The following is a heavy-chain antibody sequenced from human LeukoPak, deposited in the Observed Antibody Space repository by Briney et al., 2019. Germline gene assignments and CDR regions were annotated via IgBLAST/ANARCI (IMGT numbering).Heavy chain of an antibody. CDR1: GGSFSGYY. Sequence: SDTLSLTCAVYGGSFSGYYWSWIRQPPGKGLEWMGEINHCESNNYHPPLKRRVTISVDTSKNQFSLKESSVSAADTAVYYCAGGWLPRGGIFDYWGQGTMVTVCS. CDR2: INHCESN. CDR3: AGGWLPRGGIFDY. V-gene: IGHV4-34*01. J-gene: IGHJ4*02. D-gene: IGHD6-19*01.